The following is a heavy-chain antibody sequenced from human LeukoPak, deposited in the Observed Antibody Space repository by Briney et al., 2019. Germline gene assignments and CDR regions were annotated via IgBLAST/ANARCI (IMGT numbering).Heavy chain of an antibody. J-gene: IGHJ5*02. CDR3: ARGRGYCSSTSCYPSSWFDP. CDR2: ISSSGSTI. D-gene: IGHD2-2*01. Sequence: GGSLRLSCAASGFTFSSYEMNWVRQAPGKGLEWVSYISSSGSTIYYADSVKGRFTISRDNAKNSLYLQMNSLRAEDTAVYHCARGRGYCSSTSCYPSSWFDPWGQGTLVTVSS. CDR1: GFTFSSYE. V-gene: IGHV3-48*03.